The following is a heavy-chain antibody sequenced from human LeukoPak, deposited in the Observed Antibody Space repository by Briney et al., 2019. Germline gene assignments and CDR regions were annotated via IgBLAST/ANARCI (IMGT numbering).Heavy chain of an antibody. Sequence: PIFGTANYAQKFQGRVTITADESTSTAYMELSSLRSEDTAVYYCAAAGELYYYDSSGYYPYWGQGTLVTVSS. D-gene: IGHD3-22*01. CDR2: PIFGTA. V-gene: IGHV1-69*01. CDR3: AAAGELYYYDSSGYYPY. J-gene: IGHJ4*02.